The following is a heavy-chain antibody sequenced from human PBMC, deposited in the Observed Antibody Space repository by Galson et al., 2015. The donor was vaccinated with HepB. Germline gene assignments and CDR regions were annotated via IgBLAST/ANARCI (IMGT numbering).Heavy chain of an antibody. Sequence: SVKVSCKASGYTFTSYGISWVRQAPGQGLEWMGWISAYNGNTNYAQKLQGRVTMTTDTSTSTAYMELRSLRSDDTAVYYCARSGYSSSWYQRGQRLLLDYWGQGTLVTVSS. J-gene: IGHJ4*02. D-gene: IGHD6-13*01. CDR2: ISAYNGNT. V-gene: IGHV1-18*04. CDR1: GYTFTSYG. CDR3: ARSGYSSSWYQRGQRLLLDY.